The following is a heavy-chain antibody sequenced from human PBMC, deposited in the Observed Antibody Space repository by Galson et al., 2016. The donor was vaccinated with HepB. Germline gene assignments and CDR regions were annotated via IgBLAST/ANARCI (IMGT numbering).Heavy chain of an antibody. CDR2: ISATGSST. CDR3: ATNGPQLYFHWLNSFDY. V-gene: IGHV3-23*01. CDR1: GFTSSTYA. Sequence: SLRLSCAASGFTSSTYAMSWVRQAPGKGLGWVSAISATGSSTYYADSVKGRFTISKDNSKNTLYLQMNGLRTEDTAIYYCATNGPQLYFHWLNSFDYWGQGTLGTVSS. J-gene: IGHJ4*02. D-gene: IGHD3-9*01.